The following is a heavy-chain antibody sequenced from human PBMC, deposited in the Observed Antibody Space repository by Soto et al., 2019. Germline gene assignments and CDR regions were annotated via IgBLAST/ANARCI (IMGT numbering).Heavy chain of an antibody. J-gene: IGHJ4*02. CDR1: GFTFSTYG. CDR3: AKDPGYGLDY. Sequence: PGESLKISCAASGFTFSTYGMHWVRQAPGKGLEWVAAIPSDESRKYYADSVKGRFTISRDNSKNTLYLQMNSLRAEDTALYYCAKDPGYGLDYWGQGTLVTVSS. CDR2: IPSDESRK. V-gene: IGHV3-30*02. D-gene: IGHD5-12*01.